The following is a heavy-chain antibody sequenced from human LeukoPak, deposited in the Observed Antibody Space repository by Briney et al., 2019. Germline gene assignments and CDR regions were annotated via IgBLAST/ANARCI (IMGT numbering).Heavy chain of an antibody. V-gene: IGHV4-34*01. J-gene: IGHJ5*02. Sequence: SETLSLTXAVYGGSFSGYDWSWIRQPPGKGLEWMGEINHSGSTNYSPSLTSRVTISVDTSKNQLSLKLSSVTAADTAVYYCARILGHDFLTYRQDWFDPWGQGTLVTVSS. CDR2: INHSGST. CDR3: ARILGHDFLTYRQDWFDP. CDR1: GGSFSGYD. D-gene: IGHD3-9*01.